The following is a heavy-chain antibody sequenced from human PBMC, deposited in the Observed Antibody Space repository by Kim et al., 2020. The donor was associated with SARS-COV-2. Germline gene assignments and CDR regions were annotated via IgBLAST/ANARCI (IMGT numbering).Heavy chain of an antibody. J-gene: IGHJ4*02. CDR1: GGSISSGGYY. D-gene: IGHD3-22*01. CDR2: IYTSGST. V-gene: IGHV4-31*03. CDR3: ARARYVHYYDSSGCQIDY. Sequence: SETLSLTCTVSGGSISSGGYYWSWIRQHPGKGLEWIGYIYTSGSTYYNPSLKSRVTISLDTSKNQFSLKLSSVTAADTAVYYCARARYVHYYDSSGCQIDYWGQGTLVTVSS.